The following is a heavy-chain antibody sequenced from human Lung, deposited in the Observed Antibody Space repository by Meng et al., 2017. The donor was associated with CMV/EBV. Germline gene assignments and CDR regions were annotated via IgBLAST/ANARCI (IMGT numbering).Heavy chain of an antibody. J-gene: IGHJ6*02. V-gene: IGHV1-69*10. CDR2: IIPMLAIA. D-gene: IGHD1-1*01. Sequence: AISWVRQAPGQRLTWMGGIIPMLAIANYAREFQDRVTITADKSTSTSYMELSSLRSEDTAVYYCARVNGAATGTGAATLYYYYAMDVWGRGTTVTVSS. CDR1: A. CDR3: ARVNGAATGTGAATLYYYYAMDV.